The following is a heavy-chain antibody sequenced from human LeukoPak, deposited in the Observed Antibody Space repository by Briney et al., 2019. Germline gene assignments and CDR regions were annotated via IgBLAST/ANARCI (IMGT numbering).Heavy chain of an antibody. J-gene: IGHJ4*02. CDR3: TTGEYYYGSGSSY. V-gene: IGHV3-15*01. CDR1: GFTFSSYA. CDR2: IKSKTDGGTT. D-gene: IGHD3-10*01. Sequence: GGSLRLSCAASGFTFSSYAMSWVRQAPGKGLEWVGRIKSKTDGGTTDYAAPVKGRFTISRDDSKNTLYLQMNSLKTEDTAVYYCTTGEYYYGSGSSYWGQGTLVTVSS.